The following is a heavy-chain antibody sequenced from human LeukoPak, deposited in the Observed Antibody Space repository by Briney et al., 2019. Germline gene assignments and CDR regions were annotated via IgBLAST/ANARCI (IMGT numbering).Heavy chain of an antibody. Sequence: GGSLRLSCVASGFTFSSYSMNWVRQAPGKGLEWVSYISSSGSTIYYADSVKGRFTISRDNAKNSLYLQMNSLRAEDTAVYYCARGDSGSYLIFWGQGTLVTVSS. CDR1: GFTFSSYS. CDR2: ISSSGSTI. J-gene: IGHJ4*02. D-gene: IGHD1-26*01. V-gene: IGHV3-48*04. CDR3: ARGDSGSYLIF.